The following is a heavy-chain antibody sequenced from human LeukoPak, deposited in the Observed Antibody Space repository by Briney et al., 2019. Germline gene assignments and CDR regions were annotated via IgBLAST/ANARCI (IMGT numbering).Heavy chain of an antibody. J-gene: IGHJ2*01. Sequence: SETLSLTCTVSGGSISSRTHYWVCIRQPPGQGLEWIVSICYSVSTNYNPSLRGRVTISKDTSKNQLSMKLTSVSAADTAVYDCARHPKAKTGDTWYFDLWGRGILVTVSS. CDR3: ARHPKAKTGDTWYFDL. CDR1: GGSISSRTHY. D-gene: IGHD7-27*01. V-gene: IGHV4-39*01. CDR2: ICYSVST.